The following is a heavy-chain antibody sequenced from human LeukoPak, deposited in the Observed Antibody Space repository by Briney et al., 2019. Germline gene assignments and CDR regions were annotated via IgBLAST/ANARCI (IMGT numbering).Heavy chain of an antibody. D-gene: IGHD6-13*01. CDR3: ARDADSSSWSMYYYYGMDV. CDR2: ISSSSSYI. Sequence: GGSLRLSCAASGFTFSSYSMNWVRQAPGKGLEWASSISSSSSYIYYADSVKGRFTISRDNAKNSLYLQMNSLRAEDTAVYYCARDADSSSWSMYYYYGMDVWGQGTTVTVSS. CDR1: GFTFSSYS. J-gene: IGHJ6*02. V-gene: IGHV3-21*01.